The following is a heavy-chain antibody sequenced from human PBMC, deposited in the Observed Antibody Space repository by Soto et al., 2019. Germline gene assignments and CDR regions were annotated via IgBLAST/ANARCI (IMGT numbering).Heavy chain of an antibody. V-gene: IGHV4-59*08. Sequence: PSETLSLTCTVSGGSISSYYWSWIRQPPGKGLEWIGYIYYSGSTNYNPSLKSRVTISVDTSKNQLSLKLSTVTAADSAVYYCARSPRRRRNYDNWFDPWGQGTLVTVSS. CDR3: ARSPRRRRNYDNWFDP. J-gene: IGHJ5*02. CDR2: IYYSGST. CDR1: GGSISSYY. D-gene: IGHD4-4*01.